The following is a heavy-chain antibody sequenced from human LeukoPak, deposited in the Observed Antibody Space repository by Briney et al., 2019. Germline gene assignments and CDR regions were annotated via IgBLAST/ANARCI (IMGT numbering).Heavy chain of an antibody. CDR2: IYYSGST. J-gene: IGHJ4*02. CDR3: ARDRRGISDY. Sequence: PSQTLSLTCTVSGGSISSGGYYWNWIRQHPGKGLEWIGYIYYSGSTYYNPSLKSRVTISVDTSKNQFSLKLSSVTAADTALYYCARDRRGISDYWGQGTLVTVSS. V-gene: IGHV4-31*03. D-gene: IGHD6-13*01. CDR1: GGSISSGGYY.